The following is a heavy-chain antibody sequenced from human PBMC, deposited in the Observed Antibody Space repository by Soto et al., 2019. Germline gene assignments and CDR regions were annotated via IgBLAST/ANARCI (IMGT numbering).Heavy chain of an antibody. CDR1: GFTFSRYW. V-gene: IGHV3-74*01. J-gene: IGHJ4*02. D-gene: IGHD3-16*02. Sequence: GGSLRLSCAASGFTFSRYWMHWVRQAPGKGLVWVSRIDSCVSATSQVDSVEGRFTISRDNAKNTLYLQMNSLRAEDPAVNYCARGWGEELSRQPPTDYWGQGTLVTVSS. CDR2: IDSCVSAT. CDR3: ARGWGEELSRQPPTDY.